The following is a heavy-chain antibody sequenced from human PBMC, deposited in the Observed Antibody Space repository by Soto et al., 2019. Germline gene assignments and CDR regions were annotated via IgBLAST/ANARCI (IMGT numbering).Heavy chain of an antibody. D-gene: IGHD1-26*01. CDR1: GFTFDEYG. CDR2: ISWNSGTI. J-gene: IGHJ1*01. V-gene: IGHV3-9*01. CDR3: AKGHIVLATNDYFQD. Sequence: EVQLVESGGGLVQPGRSLRLSCAASGFTFDEYGMNWVRQGPGKGLEWLSGISWNSGTITYAGSVKGRFTISRDNANNSLYLEMNSLRAEDTALYYCAKGHIVLATNDYFQDWGQGTLVIVSS.